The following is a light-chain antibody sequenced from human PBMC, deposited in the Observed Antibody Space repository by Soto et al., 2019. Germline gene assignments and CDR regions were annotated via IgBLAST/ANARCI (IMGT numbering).Light chain of an antibody. J-gene: IGLJ3*02. CDR3: TSYAGSNIGV. CDR2: EVS. CDR1: SSDVGAYKY. V-gene: IGLV2-8*01. Sequence: QSALTQPPSASGSPGQSVTLSCTGTSSDVGAYKYVSWYQQYPGKAPKLMIYEVSRRPSGVPDRFSGSKSGNTASLTVSGLQAEDEADYYCTSYAGSNIGVFGGGTKLTVL.